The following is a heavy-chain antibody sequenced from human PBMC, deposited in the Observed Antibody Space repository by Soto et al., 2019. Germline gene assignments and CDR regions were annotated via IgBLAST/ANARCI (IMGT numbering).Heavy chain of an antibody. V-gene: IGHV2-5*01. D-gene: IGHD5-12*01. J-gene: IGHJ4*02. CDR3: AHSDGGYEIIYFDF. CDR1: GFSFTTAGVA. Sequence: QITLQESGHTLVKPTQPLTLTCTFSGFSFTTAGVAVGWIRQTPGGALEWLTLIYYNDDRRFSPSLKTRLTITGDTSKNQVVLSLTNVDPGDTATYFCAHSDGGYEIIYFDFWGQGIPVTVSS. CDR2: IYYNDDR.